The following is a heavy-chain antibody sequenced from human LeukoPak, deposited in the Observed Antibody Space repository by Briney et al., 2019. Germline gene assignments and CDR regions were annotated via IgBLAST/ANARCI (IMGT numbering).Heavy chain of an antibody. V-gene: IGHV1-8*03. CDR2: MNPNSVNS. Sequence: ASAKVSCKASGYTFTNYDINWVRQATGQGLEWMGYMNPNSVNSAYAQKFQGRVTITTDASISTASMELSGLRSEDTALYYCAREGFDYWGQGNLVTVSS. CDR3: AREGFDY. J-gene: IGHJ4*02. CDR1: GYTFTNYD.